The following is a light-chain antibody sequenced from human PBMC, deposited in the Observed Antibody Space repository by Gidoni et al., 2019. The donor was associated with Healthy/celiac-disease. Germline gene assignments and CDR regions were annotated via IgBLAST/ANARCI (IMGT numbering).Light chain of an antibody. CDR1: SSNIGAGYD. Sequence: QSVLTQPPSVSGAPGPRVTISCTGSSSNIGAGYDVHWYQQLPGTDPKLLIYGNSHRPSGVPDRFSGSKSGTSASLAITGLQAEDEADYYCQSYDSSLSGFYVFGTGTKVTVL. CDR3: QSYDSSLSGFYV. CDR2: GNS. V-gene: IGLV1-40*01. J-gene: IGLJ1*01.